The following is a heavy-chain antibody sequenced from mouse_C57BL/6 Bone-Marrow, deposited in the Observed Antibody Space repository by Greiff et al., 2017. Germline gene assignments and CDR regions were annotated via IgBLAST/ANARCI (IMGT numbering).Heavy chain of an antibody. CDR1: GFNFNDDY. CDR3: SECYSSSPFYAMDD. D-gene: IGHD1-1*01. J-gene: IGHJ4*01. Sequence: VQLKQSGAELVRPGASVKLSCTASGFNFNDDYMHWVKQRPEQSLAWIGWINPEYGDTEYDSKFKGKATITADPSSNTAYLQLHSLTSDDTAADYYSECYSSSPFYAMDDGGQGTSVTVSS. V-gene: IGHV14-4*01. CDR2: INPEYGDT.